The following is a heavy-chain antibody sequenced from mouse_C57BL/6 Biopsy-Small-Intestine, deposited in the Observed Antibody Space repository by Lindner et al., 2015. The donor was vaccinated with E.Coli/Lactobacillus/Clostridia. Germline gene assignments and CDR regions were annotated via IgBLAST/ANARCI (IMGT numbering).Heavy chain of an antibody. CDR3: ARGGLRRGYYSDY. J-gene: IGHJ2*01. V-gene: IGHV3-1*01. CDR1: GYSITSGYD. Sequence: VQLQESGPGMVKPSQSLSLTCTVTGYSITSGYDWHWIRHFPGNKLEWMGYISYSGSTNYNPSLKSRISITHDTSKNHFFLKLNSVTTEDTATYYCARGGLRRGYYSDYWGQGTTLTVSS. D-gene: IGHD2-4*01. CDR2: ISYSGST.